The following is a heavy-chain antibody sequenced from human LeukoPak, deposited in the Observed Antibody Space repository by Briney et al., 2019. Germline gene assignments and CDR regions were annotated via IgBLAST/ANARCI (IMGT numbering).Heavy chain of an antibody. Sequence: ASAKVSCKASGGTFSSYAIIWVRQAPGQGLEWMGRIIPILGIANYAQKFQGRVTITADKSTSTAYMELSSLRSEDTAVYYCANLQLTYGDYYGMDVWGQGTTVTVSS. V-gene: IGHV1-69*04. CDR2: IIPILGIA. CDR3: ANLQLTYGDYYGMDV. J-gene: IGHJ6*02. D-gene: IGHD4-17*01. CDR1: GGTFSSYA.